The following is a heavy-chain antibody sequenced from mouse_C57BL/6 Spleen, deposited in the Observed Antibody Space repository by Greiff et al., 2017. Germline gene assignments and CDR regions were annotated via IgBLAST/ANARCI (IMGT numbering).Heavy chain of an antibody. CDR2: IRSKSNTYAT. CDR3: VRDYGSSYFDY. J-gene: IGHJ2*01. Sequence: EVMLVESGGGLVQPKGSLKLSCAASGFSFNTYAMNWVRQAPGKGLEWVARIRSKSNTYATSYADSVKDRFTISRDDSESMLYLQMNNLTTENTAMYCCVRDYGSSYFDYWGQGTTLTVSS. CDR1: GFSFNTYA. D-gene: IGHD1-1*01. V-gene: IGHV10-1*01.